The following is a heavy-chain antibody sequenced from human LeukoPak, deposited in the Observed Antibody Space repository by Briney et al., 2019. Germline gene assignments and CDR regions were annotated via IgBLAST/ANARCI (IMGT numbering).Heavy chain of an antibody. CDR1: GYTFTGYY. J-gene: IGHJ5*02. Sequence: ASVKVSCKASGYTFTGYYVHWVRQAPGQGLEWMGWINPNSGGTNYAQRFQGRVTMTRDTSISTAYMELSRLGSDDTAFYYGSRGGGDTVTRGWFDPWGQGTLVTVSS. CDR3: SRGGGDTVTRGWFDP. CDR2: INPNSGGT. V-gene: IGHV1-2*02. D-gene: IGHD4-17*01.